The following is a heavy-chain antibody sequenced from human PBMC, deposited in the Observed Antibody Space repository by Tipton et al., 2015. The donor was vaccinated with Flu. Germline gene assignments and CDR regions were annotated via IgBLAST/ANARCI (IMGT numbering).Heavy chain of an antibody. CDR1: SGSIRSTNYF. J-gene: IGHJ4*02. D-gene: IGHD3-10*02. V-gene: IGHV4-39*01. CDR2: IYPSGTT. CDR3: ARLSYYDVDLKNFYFDF. Sequence: LRLSCTVSSGSIRSTNYFCAWIRQPPGKGLELIGSIYPSGTTFYNPSLKSRVTISVDTSKKQFSLKLRSVTAADTAVYYCARLSYYDVDLKNFYFDFWGQGTLVTVSS.